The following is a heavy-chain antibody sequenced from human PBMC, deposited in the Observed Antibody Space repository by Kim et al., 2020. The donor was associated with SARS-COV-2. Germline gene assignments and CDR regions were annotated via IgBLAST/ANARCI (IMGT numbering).Heavy chain of an antibody. J-gene: IGHJ3*02. D-gene: IGHD2-2*01. CDR2: ISGSGGST. Sequence: GGSLRLSCAASGFTFSSYAMSWVRQAPGKGLEWVSAISGSGGSTYYADSVKGRFTISRDNSKNTLYLQMNSLRAEDTAVYYCAKWRRGYAPRSDAFDIWGQGTMVTVSS. CDR3: AKWRRGYAPRSDAFDI. V-gene: IGHV3-23*01. CDR1: GFTFSSYA.